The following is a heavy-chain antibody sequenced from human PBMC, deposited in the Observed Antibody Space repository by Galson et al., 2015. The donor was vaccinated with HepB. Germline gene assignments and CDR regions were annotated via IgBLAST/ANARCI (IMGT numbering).Heavy chain of an antibody. CDR2: IYFSGCT. J-gene: IGHJ4*02. V-gene: IGHV4-61*01. D-gene: IGHD6-19*01. CDR1: GDSVRSGTHY. CDR3: ARASEGQWLYYFDY. Sequence: QVQLQESGPGLVKPSETLSLTCSVSGDSVRSGTHYWSWIRQPPGKGLEWIGYIYFSGCTNYNPSLRSRVTISADTSKNQFSLKLNSVTAADTAVYYCARASEGQWLYYFDYWGQGTLVTV.